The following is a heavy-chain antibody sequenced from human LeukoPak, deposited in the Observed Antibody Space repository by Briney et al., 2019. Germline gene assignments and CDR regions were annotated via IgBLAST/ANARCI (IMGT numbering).Heavy chain of an antibody. Sequence: SETLSLTCAVYGGSFSGYYWSWIRQPPGKGLEWIGEINHSGSTNHNPSLKSRVTISVDTSKNQFSLKLSSVTAADTAVYYCARAIPRNYYDSSGQNWFDPWGQGTLVTVSS. V-gene: IGHV4-34*01. D-gene: IGHD3-22*01. J-gene: IGHJ5*02. CDR1: GGSFSGYY. CDR2: INHSGST. CDR3: ARAIPRNYYDSSGQNWFDP.